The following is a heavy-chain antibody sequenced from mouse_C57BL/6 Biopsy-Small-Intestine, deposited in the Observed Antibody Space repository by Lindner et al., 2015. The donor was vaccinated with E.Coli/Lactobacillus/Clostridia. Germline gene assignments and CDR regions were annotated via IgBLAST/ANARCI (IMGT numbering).Heavy chain of an antibody. Sequence: SVKVSCKASGYIFTNYYIHWVRQAPGQGLEWMGIFNPGGTGTRYAQKFQGRLTMTRDTSTSTVYMELSSLRSVDTAVYYCARAVHDLGYCSRTSCYTTFDYWGQGTLVTVSS. V-gene: IGHV1S61*01. CDR1: GYIFTNYY. CDR2: FNPGGTGT. J-gene: IGHJ4*01. D-gene: IGHD1-1*01. CDR3: ARAVHDLGYCSRTSCYTTFDY.